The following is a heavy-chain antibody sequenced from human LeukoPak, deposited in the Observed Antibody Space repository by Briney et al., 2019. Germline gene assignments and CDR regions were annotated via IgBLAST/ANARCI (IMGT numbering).Heavy chain of an antibody. V-gene: IGHV4-34*01. Sequence: SETLSLTCAVYGGSFSGYYWSWIRQPPGKGLEWIGEINHSGSTNYNPSLKSRATISVDTSKNQFSLKLSSVTAADTAVYYCARGYGSGSYVRWFDPWGQGTLVTVSS. CDR1: GGSFSGYY. CDR3: ARGYGSGSYVRWFDP. D-gene: IGHD3-10*01. CDR2: INHSGST. J-gene: IGHJ5*02.